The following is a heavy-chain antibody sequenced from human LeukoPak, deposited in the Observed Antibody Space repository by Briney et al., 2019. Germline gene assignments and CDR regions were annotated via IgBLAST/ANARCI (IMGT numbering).Heavy chain of an antibody. CDR3: ARDLFRMVAAPFDY. V-gene: IGHV1-18*01. D-gene: IGHD2-15*01. CDR2: ISAYNGNT. CDR1: GYTFTSYG. J-gene: IGHJ4*02. Sequence: SSVKVSCKASGYTFTSYGISWVRQAPGQGLEWMGWISAYNGNTNYAQKLQGRVTMTTDTSTSTAYMELRSLRSDDTAVYYCARDLFRMVAAPFDYWGQGTLVTVSS.